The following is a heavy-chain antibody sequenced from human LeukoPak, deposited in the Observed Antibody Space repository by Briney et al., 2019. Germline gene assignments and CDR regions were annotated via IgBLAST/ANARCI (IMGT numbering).Heavy chain of an antibody. Sequence: SVKVSCKASGGTFSSYAISWVRQAPGQGLEWMGGIIPIFGTANYAQKLQGRVTMTTDTSTSTAYMELRSLRSDGTAVYYCASATEMYSSSWYESPDAFDIWGQGTMVTVSS. V-gene: IGHV1-69*05. CDR1: GGTFSSYA. D-gene: IGHD6-13*01. CDR2: IIPIFGTA. CDR3: ASATEMYSSSWYESPDAFDI. J-gene: IGHJ3*02.